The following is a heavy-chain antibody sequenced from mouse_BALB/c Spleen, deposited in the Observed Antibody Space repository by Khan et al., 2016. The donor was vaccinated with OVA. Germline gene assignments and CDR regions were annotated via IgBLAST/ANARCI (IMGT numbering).Heavy chain of an antibody. V-gene: IGHV9-4*02. D-gene: IGHD1-2*01. CDR2: INTHSGVP. CDR1: GYTFTTAG. Sequence: QIQLVQSGPELKKPGETVRISCKASGYTFTTAGIQWVQKMPGKGLKWIGWINTHSGVPKYAEDFKGRFAFSLEISVNTAYLQITNLKNEDTSTYFSARGVSAYSRHYGAAMESSAQGPSLTVSS. CDR3: ARGVSAYSRHYGAAMES. J-gene: IGHJ4*01.